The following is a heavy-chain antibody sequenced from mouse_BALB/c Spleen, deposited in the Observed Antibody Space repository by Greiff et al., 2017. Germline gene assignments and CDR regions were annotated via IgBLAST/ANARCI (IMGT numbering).Heavy chain of an antibody. V-gene: IGHV1-5*01. CDR2: IYPGNSDT. D-gene: IGHD1-1*02. Sequence: VQLQQSGTVLARPGASVKMSCKASGYTFTSYWMHWVKQRPGQGLEWIGAIYPGNSDTSYNQKFKGKAKLTAVTSTSTAYMELSSLTNEDSAVYYCTRPLYGGKGWFAYWGQGTLVTVSA. CDR3: TRPLYGGKGWFAY. J-gene: IGHJ3*01. CDR1: GYTFTSYW.